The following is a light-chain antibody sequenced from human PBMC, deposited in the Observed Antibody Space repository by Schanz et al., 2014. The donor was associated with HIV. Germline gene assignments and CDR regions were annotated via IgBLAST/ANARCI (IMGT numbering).Light chain of an antibody. Sequence: QSALTQPPSASGSPGQSVTISCTGTSSDVGAYNYVSWYQQHPGKAPKLMIYEVSKRPSGVPDRFSGSKSGSTASLTVSGLQAEDEADYYCCSYAGSSTLVFGGGTKLTVL. CDR2: EVS. CDR1: SSDVGAYNY. V-gene: IGLV2-8*01. CDR3: CSYAGSSTLV. J-gene: IGLJ2*01.